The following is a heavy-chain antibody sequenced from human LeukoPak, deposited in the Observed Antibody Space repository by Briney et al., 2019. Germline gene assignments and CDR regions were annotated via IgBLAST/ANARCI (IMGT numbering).Heavy chain of an antibody. J-gene: IGHJ6*03. D-gene: IGHD2-2*01. Sequence: NASETLSLTCTVSGGSISSYYWSWIRQPPGKGLEWIGYIYYSGSTNYIPSLKSRVTISVDTSKNQFSLKLSSVTAADTAVYYCARGLSRGYCYMDVWGKGTTVTVSS. V-gene: IGHV4-59*01. CDR3: ARGLSRGYCYMDV. CDR2: IYYSGST. CDR1: GGSISSYY.